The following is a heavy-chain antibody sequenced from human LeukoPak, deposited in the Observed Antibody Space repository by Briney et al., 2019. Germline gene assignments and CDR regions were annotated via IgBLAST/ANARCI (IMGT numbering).Heavy chain of an antibody. CDR3: AKDRGSYLPKNDY. V-gene: IGHV3-33*06. Sequence: GGSLRLSCAASGFTFSSYGMHWVRQAPGKGLEWVGVIWYDGSNEYYADSVKGRFTISRDDSKNTVYLQMNSLRAEDTAVYYCAKDRGSYLPKNDYWGQGTLVTVSS. CDR2: IWYDGSNE. J-gene: IGHJ4*02. CDR1: GFTFSSYG. D-gene: IGHD1-26*01.